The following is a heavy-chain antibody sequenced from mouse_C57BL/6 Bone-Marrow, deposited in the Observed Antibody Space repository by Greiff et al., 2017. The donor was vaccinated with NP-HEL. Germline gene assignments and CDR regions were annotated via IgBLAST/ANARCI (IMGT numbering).Heavy chain of an antibody. D-gene: IGHD2-12*01. Sequence: EVQVVESGEGLVKPGGSLKLSCAASGFTFSSYAMSWVRQTPEKRLEWVAYISSGGDYIYYADTVKGRFTISRDNARNTLYLQMSSLKSEDTAMYYCTRDRAYYSSFDYWGQGTTLTVSS. V-gene: IGHV5-9-1*02. CDR1: GFTFSSYA. J-gene: IGHJ2*01. CDR2: ISSGGDYI. CDR3: TRDRAYYSSFDY.